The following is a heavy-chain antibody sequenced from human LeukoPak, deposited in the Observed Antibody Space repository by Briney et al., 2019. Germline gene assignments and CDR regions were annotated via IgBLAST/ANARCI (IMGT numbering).Heavy chain of an antibody. Sequence: PGGALRLSCPASGLTFSSYAMRWVRQAPGKGLHGVSGISGSDGGTYHPDPVKGRFTISRDNSKNTLYMQMNSLRAEDAAVYYCAKGSLSYCSGRCYYFDYWGQGTLVTVSS. CDR1: GLTFSSYA. CDR3: AKGSLSYCSGRCYYFDY. CDR2: ISGSDGGT. D-gene: IGHD2-15*01. V-gene: IGHV3-23*01. J-gene: IGHJ4*02.